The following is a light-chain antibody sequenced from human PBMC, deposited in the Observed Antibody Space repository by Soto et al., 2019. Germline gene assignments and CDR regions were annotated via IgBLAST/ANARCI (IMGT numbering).Light chain of an antibody. J-gene: IGKJ4*01. CDR3: QQRTNWPPT. CDR2: SAS. Sequence: EIVLTQSPATLSLSPGERATLSCRASQSVRNDLVWYHQKPSQAPRVLIYSASNRATGIPARFSGSGSGTDFTLTTSSLEPEDFAVYYCQQRTNWPPTFGGGTKVEMK. V-gene: IGKV3-11*01. CDR1: QSVRND.